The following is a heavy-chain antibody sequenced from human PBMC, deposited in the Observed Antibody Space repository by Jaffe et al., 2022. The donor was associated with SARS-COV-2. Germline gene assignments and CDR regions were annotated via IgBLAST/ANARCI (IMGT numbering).Heavy chain of an antibody. V-gene: IGHV1-69*01. D-gene: IGHD2-15*01. CDR3: AREAGGLGYCSGGVCNWYFDI. CDR1: GGVFRSYG. Sequence: QLQLEQSGPEVKKPGSSVKVSCKASGGVFRSYGIGWVRQAPGQGLEWMGGIIPIFGTTNFAQRFQGRITMSADESANIVYMELSNLRSEDTAVYYCAREAGGLGYCSGGVCNWYFDIWGRGTLVTVSS. J-gene: IGHJ2*01. CDR2: IIPIFGTT.